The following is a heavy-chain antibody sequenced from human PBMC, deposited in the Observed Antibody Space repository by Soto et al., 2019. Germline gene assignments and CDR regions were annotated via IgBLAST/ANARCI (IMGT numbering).Heavy chain of an antibody. D-gene: IGHD2-21*01. Sequence: HPGGSLRLSCAASGFTFSSYGMHWVRQAPGKGLEWVAVISYDGSNKYYADSVKGRFTISRDNSKNTLYLQMNSLRAEDTAVYYCAKSFHIPRLGLPEAFDIWGQGTMVTVSS. J-gene: IGHJ3*02. V-gene: IGHV3-30*18. CDR3: AKSFHIPRLGLPEAFDI. CDR1: GFTFSSYG. CDR2: ISYDGSNK.